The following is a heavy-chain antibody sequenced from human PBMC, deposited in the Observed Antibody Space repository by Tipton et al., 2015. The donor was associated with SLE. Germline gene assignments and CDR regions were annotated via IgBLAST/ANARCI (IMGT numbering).Heavy chain of an antibody. D-gene: IGHD5/OR15-5a*01. J-gene: IGHJ5*02. V-gene: IGHV3-21*01. CDR2: ISSGSSYI. CDR3: ARDGSTMDWFDP. CDR1: GFTFSSYS. Sequence: SLRLSCAASGFTFSSYSMNWVRQAPGKGLEWVSSISSGSSYIYYADSLKGRFTISRDNAKYSLYLQMNSLRAEDTAVYYCARDGSTMDWFDPWGQGTLVTVSS.